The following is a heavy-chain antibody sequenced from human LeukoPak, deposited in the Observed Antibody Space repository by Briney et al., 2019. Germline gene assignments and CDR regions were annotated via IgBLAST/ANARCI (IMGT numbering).Heavy chain of an antibody. CDR2: INTNTGNP. CDR3: AREDDDYVGGVIDY. Sequence: GASVKVSCKASGYTFTSYYMHWVRQAPGQGLEWMGWINTNTGNPTYAQGFTGRFVFSLDTSVSTAYLQISSLKAEDTAVYYCAREDDDYVGGVIDYWGQGTLVTVSS. D-gene: IGHD3-3*01. J-gene: IGHJ4*02. V-gene: IGHV7-4-1*02. CDR1: GYTFTSYY.